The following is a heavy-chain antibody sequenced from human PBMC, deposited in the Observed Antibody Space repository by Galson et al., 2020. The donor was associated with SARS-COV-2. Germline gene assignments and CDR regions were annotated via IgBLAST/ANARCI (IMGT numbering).Heavy chain of an antibody. V-gene: IGHV3-23*01. J-gene: IGHJ3*01. CDR1: GFTFRSYT. D-gene: IGHD4-4*01. CDR2: ITGSGGST. CDR3: AKIFTEMTTIRDAFDV. Sequence: GESLKISCAASGFTFRSYTMTWVRQAPGKGLEWLSAITGSGGSTYYADSVKGRFTISRDNSKNTLYVQMNSLRAEDTALYYCAKIFTEMTTIRDAFDVWGQGTMVTVSS.